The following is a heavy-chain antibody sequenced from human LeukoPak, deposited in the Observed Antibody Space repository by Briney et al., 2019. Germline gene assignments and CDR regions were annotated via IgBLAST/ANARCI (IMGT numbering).Heavy chain of an antibody. D-gene: IGHD2-8*01. V-gene: IGHV4-34*01. CDR1: GGSLSGYY. Sequence: SETLSLTCAVYGGSLSGYYWSWIRQPPGKGLEWIGEINHSGSTNYNPSLKSRVTISVDTSKNQFSLKLSSVTAADTAVYYCARGLPTNGSFDYWGQGTLVTVSS. CDR2: INHSGST. CDR3: ARGLPTNGSFDY. J-gene: IGHJ4*02.